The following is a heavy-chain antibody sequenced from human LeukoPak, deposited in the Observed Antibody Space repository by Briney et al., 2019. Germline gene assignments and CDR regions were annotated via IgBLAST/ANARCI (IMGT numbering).Heavy chain of an antibody. Sequence: GESLKISCKGSGYSFTSYWIGWVRQMPGKGLEWMGIIYPGDSDTRYSPSFQGQVTISADKSISTAYLQWSSLKASDTAMYYRARLHSGSYSEYYYYYYGMDVWGQGTTVTVSS. V-gene: IGHV5-51*01. D-gene: IGHD1-26*01. CDR1: GYSFTSYW. J-gene: IGHJ6*02. CDR2: IYPGDSDT. CDR3: ARLHSGSYSEYYYYYYGMDV.